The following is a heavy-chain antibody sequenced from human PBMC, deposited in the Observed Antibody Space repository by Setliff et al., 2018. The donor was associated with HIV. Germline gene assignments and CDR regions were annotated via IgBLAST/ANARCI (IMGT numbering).Heavy chain of an antibody. D-gene: IGHD1-7*01. CDR2: ITDSGSTT. CDR3: AKDARWNYVGFDY. J-gene: IGHJ4*02. CDR1: GFTFSNFA. V-gene: IGHV3-23*01. Sequence: QPGGSLRLSCAASGFTFSNFAMSWARLTPGKGLEWVSGITDSGSTTYYDDSVKGRFTISRDNSKNTLYLQINSLRAEDTAVYYCAKDARWNYVGFDYWGQGTLVTVSS.